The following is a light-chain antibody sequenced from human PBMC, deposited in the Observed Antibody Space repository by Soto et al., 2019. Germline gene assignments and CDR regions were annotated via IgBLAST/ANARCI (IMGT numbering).Light chain of an antibody. CDR2: DAS. V-gene: IGKV3-11*01. CDR1: QSVSGS. J-gene: IGKJ2*01. Sequence: EIVLTQSPATLSLSPGERATLSCRASQSVSGSLAWYQQKLGQAPRLLISDASNRATGIPARFSGSGSGTDFTLTISSLEPEDFAVYYCQQRSNWPYTFGQGTKLEIK. CDR3: QQRSNWPYT.